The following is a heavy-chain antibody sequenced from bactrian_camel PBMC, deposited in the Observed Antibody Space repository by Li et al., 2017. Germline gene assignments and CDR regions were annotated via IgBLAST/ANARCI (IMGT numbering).Heavy chain of an antibody. D-gene: IGHD3*01. CDR1: GSTVRRSC. V-gene: IGHV3S1*01. J-gene: IGHJ6*01. Sequence: HVQLVESGGGSVQAGGSLTLSCKVSGSTVRRSCMGWFRQAPGKEREGIAGIRRDGDEYYAGSVKGRFTISQDNAKSIIYLQMSSLTPDDTAMYYCAAGTRIIVGDYCDGITTWGQGTQVTVS. CDR2: IRRDGDE. CDR3: AAGTRIIVGDYCDGITT.